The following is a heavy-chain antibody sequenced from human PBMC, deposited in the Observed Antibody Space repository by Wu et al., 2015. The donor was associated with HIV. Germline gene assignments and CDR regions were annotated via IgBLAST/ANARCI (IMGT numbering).Heavy chain of an antibody. Sequence: QVQLQESGPGLVKPSETLSLTCAVSGYSISSGYYWGWIRQPPGKGLEWIGSIYHSGSTYYNPSLKSRVTISVDTSKNQFSLKLSSVTAADTAVYYCARQTTDDYYDLEYYFDYWGQGTLVTVSS. V-gene: IGHV4-38-2*01. CDR1: GYSISSGYY. D-gene: IGHD3-22*01. CDR2: IYHSGST. J-gene: IGHJ4*02. CDR3: ARQTTDDYYDLEYYFDY.